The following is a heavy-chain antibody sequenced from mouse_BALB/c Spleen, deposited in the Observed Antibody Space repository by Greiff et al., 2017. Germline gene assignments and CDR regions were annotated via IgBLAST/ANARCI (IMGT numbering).Heavy chain of an antibody. J-gene: IGHJ3*01. D-gene: IGHD2-13*01. CDR2: ISSGSSTI. CDR3: ARREYCDEIIGY. V-gene: IGHV5-17*02. Sequence: EVQLVQSGGGLVQPGGSRKLSCAASVFSFSSFGMHWVRQAPEKGLEWVGYISSGSSTIYYADTVKGRFTISRDNPKNTLFLQMTSLRSEDTAMYYCARREYCDEIIGYWGQGTLVTVSA. CDR1: VFSFSSFG.